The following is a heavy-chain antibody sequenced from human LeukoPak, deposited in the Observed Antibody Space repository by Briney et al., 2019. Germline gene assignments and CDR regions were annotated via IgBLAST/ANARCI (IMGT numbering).Heavy chain of an antibody. CDR3: AREGLGSGHYNDAFDI. CDR1: GGSISSSSYY. CDR2: IYYSGST. J-gene: IGHJ3*02. D-gene: IGHD3-22*01. Sequence: SETLSLTCTVSGGSISSSSYYWSWIRQPPGKGLEWIGYIYYSGSTNYNPSLKSRVTISVDTSKNQFSLKLSSVTAADTAVYYCAREGLGSGHYNDAFDIWGQGTMVTVSS. V-gene: IGHV4-61*01.